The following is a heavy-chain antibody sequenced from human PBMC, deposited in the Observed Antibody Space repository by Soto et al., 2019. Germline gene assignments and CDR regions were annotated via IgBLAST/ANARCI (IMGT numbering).Heavy chain of an antibody. V-gene: IGHV3-33*01. J-gene: IGHJ4*02. D-gene: IGHD2-15*01. CDR2: IWYDGSNK. Sequence: QVQLVESGGGVVQPGRSLRLSCAASGFTFSSYGMHWVRQAPGKGLEWVAVIWYDGSNKYYADSVKGRFTISRDNSKNTLYLQMNSLRAEDTAVYYCARGMKFCSGGSCANYPGNYWGQGTLVTVSS. CDR1: GFTFSSYG. CDR3: ARGMKFCSGGSCANYPGNY.